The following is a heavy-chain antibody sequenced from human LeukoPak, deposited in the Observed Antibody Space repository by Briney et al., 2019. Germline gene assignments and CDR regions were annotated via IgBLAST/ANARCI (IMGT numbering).Heavy chain of an antibody. V-gene: IGHV4-61*10. CDR3: ARLRVVWYFDL. CDR2: VFVGGTT. Sequence: PSETLSLTCTISGGSVSSDIYYWSWIRQPAGRGLEWIGRVFVGGTTNYNPSLQSRVTISVDTSKNQFSLNLSSVTAADTAVYYCARLRVVWYFDLWGRGTLVTVSS. CDR1: GGSVSSDIYY. D-gene: IGHD2-15*01. J-gene: IGHJ2*01.